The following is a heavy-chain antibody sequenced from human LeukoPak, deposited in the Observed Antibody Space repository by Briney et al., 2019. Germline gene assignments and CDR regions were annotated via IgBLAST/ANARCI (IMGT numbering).Heavy chain of an antibody. V-gene: IGHV3-74*01. J-gene: IGHJ5*02. CDR1: GFAFDSYW. CDR3: AREPLDCSGGSCYDFVESDNWFDP. CDR2: INTDGSSA. D-gene: IGHD2-15*01. Sequence: GGSLRLSCAASGFAFDSYWMHWVRQAPGKGLVWVSRINTDGSSATYADSVKGRFTISRDNAKNTLYLQMNSLRAEDTAVYYCAREPLDCSGGSCYDFVESDNWFDPWGQGSLVTVSS.